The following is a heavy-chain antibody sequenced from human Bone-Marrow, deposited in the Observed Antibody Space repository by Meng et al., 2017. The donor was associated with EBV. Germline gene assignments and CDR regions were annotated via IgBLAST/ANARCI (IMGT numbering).Heavy chain of an antibody. CDR1: GFTFRSYS. D-gene: IGHD2-21*01. V-gene: IGHV3-30*18. Sequence: VRLVGVWGGVVQAGRSLSLSCAASGFTFRSYSMNWVRQVQGKGLEWVADISFDGSNKYYVDSVKGRFTISRDNSNNMLYLQMNGLRPEDTAVYYCAKDCFGDKDSWGQGTLVTVSS. CDR3: AKDCFGDKDS. CDR2: ISFDGSNK. J-gene: IGHJ4*02.